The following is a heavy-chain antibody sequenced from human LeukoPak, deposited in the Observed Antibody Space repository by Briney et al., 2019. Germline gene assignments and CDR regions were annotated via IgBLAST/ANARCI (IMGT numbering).Heavy chain of an antibody. CDR1: GFTFSDYY. J-gene: IGHJ6*02. V-gene: IGHV3-11*01. CDR2: ISSSGSTI. D-gene: IGHD2-15*01. Sequence: GGSLRLSCAASGFTFSDYYMSWIRQAPGKGLEWVSYISSSGSTIYYADSVKGRFTISRDNAKNSLYLQMNSLRAEDTAVYYCASYCSGGSCYPYYYYGMDVWGQGTTVTVSS. CDR3: ASYCSGGSCYPYYYYGMDV.